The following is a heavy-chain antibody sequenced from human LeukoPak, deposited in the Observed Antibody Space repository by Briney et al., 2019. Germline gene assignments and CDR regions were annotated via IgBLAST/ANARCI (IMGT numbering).Heavy chain of an antibody. V-gene: IGHV4-4*07. CDR2: IYTSGST. CDR3: ARDDTVVVPAAIGDYYGMDV. J-gene: IGHJ6*02. Sequence: SETLSLTCTVTGGSISSYYWSWIRQPAGKGLEWIGRIYTSGSTNYNPSLKSRVTMSVDTSKNQFSLKLSSVTAADTAVYYCARDDTVVVPAAIGDYYGMDVWGQGTTVTVSS. CDR1: GGSISSYY. D-gene: IGHD2-2*02.